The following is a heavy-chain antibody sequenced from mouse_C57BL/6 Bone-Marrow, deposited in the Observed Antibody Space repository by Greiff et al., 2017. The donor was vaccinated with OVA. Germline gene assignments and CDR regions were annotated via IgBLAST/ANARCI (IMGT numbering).Heavy chain of an antibody. CDR1: GYTFTSYW. CDR3: AREDYDGLSD. V-gene: IGHV1-72*01. J-gene: IGHJ3*01. D-gene: IGHD2-4*01. Sequence: VQLQQPGAELVKPGASVKLSCKASGYTFTSYWMHWVKQRPGRGLEWIGRIEPNSGGTKYNEKFKSKATLTVDKPSSTAYMQLSSRTSEAAAVYYCAREDYDGLSDWGQGTLVTVSA. CDR2: IEPNSGGT.